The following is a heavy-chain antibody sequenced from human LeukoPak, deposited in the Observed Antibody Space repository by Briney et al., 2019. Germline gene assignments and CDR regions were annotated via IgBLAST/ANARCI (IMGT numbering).Heavy chain of an antibody. D-gene: IGHD2-2*01. CDR1: GFTFDDYG. Sequence: GGSLRLSCAASGFTFDDYGMNWVRQAPGKGLEWVSGINWNGVRTGYADSVKGRFTISRDNAENSLYLQLNSLRAEDTALYYCARQYCSSTNCYSYYHYYDMDVWGKGTTVAVSS. J-gene: IGHJ6*03. CDR2: INWNGVRT. CDR3: ARQYCSSTNCYSYYHYYDMDV. V-gene: IGHV3-20*04.